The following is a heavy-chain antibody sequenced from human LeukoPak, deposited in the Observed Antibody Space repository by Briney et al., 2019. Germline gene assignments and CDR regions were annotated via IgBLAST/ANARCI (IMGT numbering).Heavy chain of an antibody. V-gene: IGHV3-21*01. CDR1: GFTFSTYS. Sequence: GGSLRLSCAASGFTFSTYSMNWVRQAPGKGLEWVSSSSSSGTYVYYADSVKGRFTISRDNAKNSLYPQMNSLRAEDTAVYYCARDMTTVRYWYFDLWGRGTLVTVSS. J-gene: IGHJ2*01. D-gene: IGHD4-17*01. CDR3: ARDMTTVRYWYFDL. CDR2: SSSSGTYV.